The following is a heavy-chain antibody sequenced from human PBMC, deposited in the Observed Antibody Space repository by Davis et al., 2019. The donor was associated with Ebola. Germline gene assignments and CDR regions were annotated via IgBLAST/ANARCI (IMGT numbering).Heavy chain of an antibody. D-gene: IGHD2/OR15-2a*01. CDR3: ARVHEYSGYEGLDV. Sequence: GESLKISCAASGFTFSSYSMNWVRQAPGKGLEWVSYISSSSSTIYYADSVKGRFTISRDNAKNFLYLQINSLRVEDAAVYYCARVHEYSGYEGLDVWGQGTTVTVSS. J-gene: IGHJ6*02. CDR2: ISSSSSTI. V-gene: IGHV3-48*04. CDR1: GFTFSSYS.